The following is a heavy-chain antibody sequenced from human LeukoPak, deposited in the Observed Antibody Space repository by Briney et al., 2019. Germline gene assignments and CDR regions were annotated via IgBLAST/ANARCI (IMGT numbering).Heavy chain of an antibody. CDR1: GGSFSGYY. J-gene: IGHJ4*02. CDR3: ARASSSWCFDY. V-gene: IGHV4-34*01. D-gene: IGHD6-13*01. CDR2: INHSGST. Sequence: SETLSLTCAVYGGSFSGYYWSWIRQPPGKGLEWIGEINHSGSTNYNPSLKSRVTISVDTSKNQFSLKLSSVTAADTAVYYCARASSSWCFDYWGQGTLVTVSS.